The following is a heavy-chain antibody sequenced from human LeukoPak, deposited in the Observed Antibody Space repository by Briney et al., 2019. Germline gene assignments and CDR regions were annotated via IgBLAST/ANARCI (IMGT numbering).Heavy chain of an antibody. CDR3: AREGGSSIYFDY. V-gene: IGHV1-46*01. J-gene: IGHJ4*02. D-gene: IGHD2-15*01. CDR2: INPSGGST. CDR1: GYTFTSYY. Sequence: GASVKVSCKASGYTFTSYYMHWVRQAPGQGLEWMGVINPSGGSTSYAQKFQGRVTMTRDRSTSTVYMELSSLRPEDTAVYDCAREGGSSIYFDYWGQGTLVTVSS.